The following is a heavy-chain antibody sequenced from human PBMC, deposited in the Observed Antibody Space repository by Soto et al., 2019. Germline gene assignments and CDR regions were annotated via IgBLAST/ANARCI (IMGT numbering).Heavy chain of an antibody. V-gene: IGHV4-31*03. D-gene: IGHD3-22*01. J-gene: IGHJ4*02. Sequence: SETLSLTCTVSGGSISSGGYYWSWIRQHPGKGLEWIGYIYYSGSTYYNPSLKSRVTISVDTSKNRFSLKLSSVTAADTAVYYCASSYYYDSSGYYLPFDYWGQGTLVTVSS. CDR3: ASSYYYDSSGYYLPFDY. CDR1: GGSISSGGYY. CDR2: IYYSGST.